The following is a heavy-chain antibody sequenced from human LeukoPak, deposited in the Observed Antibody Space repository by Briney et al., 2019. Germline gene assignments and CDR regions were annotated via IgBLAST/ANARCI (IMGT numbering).Heavy chain of an antibody. D-gene: IGHD6-6*01. V-gene: IGHV1-46*01. J-gene: IGHJ4*02. CDR1: GYTFPSYF. Sequence: ASVKVSCKASGYTFPSYFMHWVRQAPGQGLEWMGIINPTGGSTTYAQKFQGRVTMTRDTSTSTVYMELSSLRSDDTAVYDCARTAARSFDYWGQGTLVTASS. CDR2: INPTGGST. CDR3: ARTAARSFDY.